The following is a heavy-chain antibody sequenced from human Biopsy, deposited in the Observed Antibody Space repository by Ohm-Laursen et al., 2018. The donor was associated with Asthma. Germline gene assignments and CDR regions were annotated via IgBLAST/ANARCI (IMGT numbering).Heavy chain of an antibody. CDR2: ISYDGNHK. CDR3: AKRRGYTGHDNDY. J-gene: IGHJ4*02. D-gene: IGHD5-12*01. CDR1: GFMFRSFG. V-gene: IGHV3-30*18. Sequence: SLRLSCAASGFMFRSFGMHWVRQAPGKGLEWVAVISYDGNHKFYEDSVKGRFTISRDNSKNTLYLQMNSLRTEDTAVYYCAKRRGYTGHDNDYWGQGTLVIVSS.